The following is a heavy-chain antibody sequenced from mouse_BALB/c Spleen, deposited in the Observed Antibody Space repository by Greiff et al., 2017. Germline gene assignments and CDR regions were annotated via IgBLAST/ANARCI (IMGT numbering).Heavy chain of an antibody. J-gene: IGHJ4*01. CDR3: ALRLRGGYYAMDY. CDR1: GYTFSSYW. CDR2: ILPGSGST. D-gene: IGHD1-2*01. Sequence: VQLQQSGAELMKPGASVKISCKATGYTFSSYWIEWVKQRPGHGLEWIGEILPGSGSTNYDEKFKGKATFTADTSSNTAYMQLSSLTSEDSAVYFCALRLRGGYYAMDYWGQGTSVTVSS. V-gene: IGHV1-9*01.